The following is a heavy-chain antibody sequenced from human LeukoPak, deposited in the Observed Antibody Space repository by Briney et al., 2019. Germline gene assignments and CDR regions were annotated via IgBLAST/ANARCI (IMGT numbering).Heavy chain of an antibody. D-gene: IGHD6-6*01. CDR2: INHSGST. CDR3: ARLVSEYSSSSRYYHYMDV. J-gene: IGHJ6*03. Sequence: SETLSLTCAVYGGSFSGYYWSWIRQPPGKGLEWIGEINHSGSTNYNPSLKSRVTISVDTSKNQFSLKLSSVTAADTAVYYCARLVSEYSSSSRYYHYMDVWGKGTTVTVSS. V-gene: IGHV4-34*01. CDR1: GGSFSGYY.